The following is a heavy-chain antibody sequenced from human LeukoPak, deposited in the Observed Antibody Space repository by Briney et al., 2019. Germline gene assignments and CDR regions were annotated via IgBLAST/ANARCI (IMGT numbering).Heavy chain of an antibody. J-gene: IGHJ4*02. V-gene: IGHV3-9*02. Sequence: GRSLRLSCAASGFTSDDYAMHWVRQAPGTGLEWVSGISWNSGSIGYADSVKGRFTISRDNAKNSLYLQMNSLRAEDTALYYCAKDRVSSSWYFFDYWGQGTLVTVSS. CDR2: ISWNSGSI. D-gene: IGHD6-13*01. CDR3: AKDRVSSSWYFFDY. CDR1: GFTSDDYA.